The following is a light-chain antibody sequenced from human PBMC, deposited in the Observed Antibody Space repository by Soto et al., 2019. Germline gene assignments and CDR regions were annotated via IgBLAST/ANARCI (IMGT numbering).Light chain of an antibody. V-gene: IGKV3D-20*02. CDR3: QHSTFHSEA. CDR2: EAS. J-gene: IGKJ1*01. Sequence: DIVLTQSPATLALSPGERATLSCRSSRSVSRNYLAWYQQKPGQAPRLLIYEASSRSTGIPDRFSGSASGTEFTLTISSLQPDDFTTYYCQHSTFHSEAFGQGTKVDIK. CDR1: RSVSRNY.